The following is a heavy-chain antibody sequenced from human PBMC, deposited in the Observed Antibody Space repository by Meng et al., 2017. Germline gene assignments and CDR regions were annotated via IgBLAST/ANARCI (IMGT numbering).Heavy chain of an antibody. J-gene: IGHJ4*02. Sequence: GEPLKISCAASGFTFSSYWMSWVRQAPGKGLEWVANIKQDGSEKYYVDTVKGRFTISRDNAKNSLYLQTNSLRAEVTAVYYCASYYGSGSYYRGEFDYWGQGTLVTVSS. CDR2: IKQDGSEK. V-gene: IGHV3-7*01. D-gene: IGHD3-10*01. CDR1: GFTFSSYW. CDR3: ASYYGSGSYYRGEFDY.